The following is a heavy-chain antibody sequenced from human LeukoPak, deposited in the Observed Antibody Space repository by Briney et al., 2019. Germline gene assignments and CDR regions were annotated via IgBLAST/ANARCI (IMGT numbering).Heavy chain of an antibody. CDR1: GFTVSRNY. V-gene: IGHV3-53*01. Sequence: PGGSLRLSCAASGFTVSRNYMSWVRQAPGKGLEWVSFTYSDGSTSFTESVKGRFTISRDNSKNTLSLQLNSLRVEDTAVYYCARDGGSSTKEPTGGYYYHGMDVWGQGTTVTVSS. CDR3: ARDGGSSTKEPTGGYYYHGMDV. CDR2: TYSDGST. J-gene: IGHJ6*02. D-gene: IGHD1-1*01.